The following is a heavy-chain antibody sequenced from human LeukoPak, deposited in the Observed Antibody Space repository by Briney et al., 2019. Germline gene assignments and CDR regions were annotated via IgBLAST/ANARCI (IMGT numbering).Heavy chain of an antibody. J-gene: IGHJ4*02. Sequence: SGGSLRLSCAASGFNFNNYWMSWLRQAPGKGLEWVANIKDDGSEEYYVDSVKGRFTIVRDNAYNSLYLQMNSLRVEDTAIYFFARFTRRYSGDYWGQGTLVSVSS. V-gene: IGHV3-7*03. D-gene: IGHD1-26*01. CDR2: IKDDGSEE. CDR1: GFNFNNYW. CDR3: ARFTRRYSGDY.